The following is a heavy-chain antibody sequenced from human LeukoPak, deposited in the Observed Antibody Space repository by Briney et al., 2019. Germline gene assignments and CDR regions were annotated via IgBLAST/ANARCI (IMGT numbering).Heavy chain of an antibody. J-gene: IGHJ4*02. CDR1: GFTFSSYA. V-gene: IGHV3-23*01. Sequence: GGSPRLSCAASGFTFSSYAMSWVRQAPGKGLEWVSAISGSGGSTYYADSVKGRFTISRDNSKNTLYLLMNSLRAEDTAVYYCAKGTRFSVAGSPFDYWGQGTLVTVSS. CDR2: ISGSGGST. CDR3: AKGTRFSVAGSPFDY. D-gene: IGHD6-19*01.